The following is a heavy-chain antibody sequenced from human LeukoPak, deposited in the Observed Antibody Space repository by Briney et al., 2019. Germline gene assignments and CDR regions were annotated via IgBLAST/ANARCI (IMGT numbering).Heavy chain of an antibody. CDR2: IYYSGST. CDR3: ARDPVVVPAAMVGSDWYFDL. J-gene: IGHJ2*01. CDR1: GVSISSGGYS. D-gene: IGHD2-2*01. Sequence: PLETLSLTCAVSGVSISSGGYSWSWIRQPPGKGLEWIGYIYYSGSTNYNPSLKSRVTISVDTSKNQFSLKLSSVTAADTAVYYCARDPVVVPAAMVGSDWYFDLWGRGTLVTVSS. V-gene: IGHV4-61*08.